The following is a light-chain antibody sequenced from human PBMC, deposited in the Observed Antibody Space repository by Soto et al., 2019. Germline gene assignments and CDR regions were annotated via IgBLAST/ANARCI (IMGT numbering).Light chain of an antibody. CDR1: SSDVGGYNY. CDR3: SSYTNNATLVV. J-gene: IGLJ2*01. V-gene: IGLV2-14*01. CDR2: DVS. Sequence: QSALTQPASVSGSPGQSITISCTGTSSDVGGYNYVSWYQQHPGKAPKLMIYDVSNRHSGVSNRYSGSKSGNTASLTISGLQAEDDDDYYCSSYTNNATLVVFGGGTKLTVL.